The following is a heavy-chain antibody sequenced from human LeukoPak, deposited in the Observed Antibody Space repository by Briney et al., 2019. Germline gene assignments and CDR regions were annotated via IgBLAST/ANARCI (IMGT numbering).Heavy chain of an antibody. V-gene: IGHV3-23*01. CDR3: AKDRDSSSWYVSSFDY. Sequence: GGSPRLSCAASGFTFSSYAMSWVRQAPGKGLEWVSAISGSGGSTYYADSVKGRFTISRDNSKNTLYLQMNSLRAEDTAVYYCAKDRDSSSWYVSSFDYWGQGTLVTVSS. CDR1: GFTFSSYA. D-gene: IGHD6-13*01. CDR2: ISGSGGST. J-gene: IGHJ4*02.